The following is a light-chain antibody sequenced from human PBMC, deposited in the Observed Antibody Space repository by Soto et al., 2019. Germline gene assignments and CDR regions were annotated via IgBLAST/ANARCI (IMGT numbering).Light chain of an antibody. V-gene: IGKV1-33*01. Sequence: DIQMTQSPSSLSASVGDRVTITCQASQDISNYLNWYQQKPGKAPQLLIYDASNLETGVPSRFSGSGSWTDFTFTISSLQPEDIATYYCQQYDNLPLFTFGPGTKVDIK. J-gene: IGKJ3*01. CDR3: QQYDNLPLFT. CDR2: DAS. CDR1: QDISNY.